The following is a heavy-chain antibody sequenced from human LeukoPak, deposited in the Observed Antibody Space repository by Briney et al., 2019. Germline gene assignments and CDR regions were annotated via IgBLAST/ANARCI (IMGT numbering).Heavy chain of an antibody. CDR3: ARVGMTIFGVVIIGDYFDY. D-gene: IGHD3-3*01. Sequence: GGSLRLSCAASGFTFSDYYMSWIRQAPGKGLEWVSYISSSGSSIYYADSVKGRFTISRDNAKNSLYLQMNSLRAEDTAVYYCARVGMTIFGVVIIGDYFDYWGQGTLVSVSS. J-gene: IGHJ4*02. V-gene: IGHV3-11*01. CDR2: ISSSGSSI. CDR1: GFTFSDYY.